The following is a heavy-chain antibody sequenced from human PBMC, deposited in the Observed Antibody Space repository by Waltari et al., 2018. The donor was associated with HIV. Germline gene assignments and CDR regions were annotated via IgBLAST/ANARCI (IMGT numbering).Heavy chain of an antibody. CDR2: TSFDGSNN. CDR1: GFVFGGYV. CDR3: AKDKSGSLHYYYYYGMDV. D-gene: IGHD1-26*01. V-gene: IGHV3-30*01. J-gene: IGHJ6*04. Sequence: QVQLVESGGGVVKPGGSLRLSCTASGFVFGGYVVHWVRQAPGKGLEWVAATSFDGSNNYYAQSVKGRFTISRDNVKNMLHLQMNSLKIEDTAVYYCAKDKSGSLHYYYYYGMDVWGKGTTVAASS.